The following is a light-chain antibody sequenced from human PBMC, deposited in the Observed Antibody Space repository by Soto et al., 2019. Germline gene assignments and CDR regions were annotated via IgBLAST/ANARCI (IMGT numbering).Light chain of an antibody. Sequence: DIQMTQSPSTLSASVGDRVTITCRASQSISSWLAWYQQKPGKAPKLLIYGASNLETGVPSRFSGSGSGTDFTFTISSLQPEDIATYYCQQYDNLPLTFGGGTKVDIK. CDR1: QSISSW. CDR2: GAS. CDR3: QQYDNLPLT. J-gene: IGKJ4*01. V-gene: IGKV1-33*01.